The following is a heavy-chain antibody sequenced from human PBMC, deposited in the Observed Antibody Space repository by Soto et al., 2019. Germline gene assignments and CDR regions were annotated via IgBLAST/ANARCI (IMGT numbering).Heavy chain of an antibody. CDR1: GFTFSSYF. CDR3: TRGGCNSESYYCFDY. Sequence: GGSLRLSCAASGFTFSSYFMSWVRQAPGKGLEWVANIKQDGSEKYYVDSVKGRFTISRDNAENSLYLKMNSLRAEDTAVYYCTRGGCNSESYYCFDYWGQRTMVTV. CDR2: IKQDGSEK. J-gene: IGHJ4*02. V-gene: IGHV3-7*01. D-gene: IGHD1-26*01.